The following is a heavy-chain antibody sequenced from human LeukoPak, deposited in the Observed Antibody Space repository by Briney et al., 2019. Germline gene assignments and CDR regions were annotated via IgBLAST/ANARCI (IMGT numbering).Heavy chain of an antibody. Sequence: GAPVTLSCKASGYTFSGYAIHWVRQAPGQRFEWMGWINAGNGHTKYSQNFQGRVTITRDSSANTVYMELSSLTSEDTAVYYCARGIWSATRVDYYLDNWGQGTLVTVSS. CDR3: ARGIWSATRVDYYLDN. D-gene: IGHD5-24*01. J-gene: IGHJ4*02. CDR2: INAGNGHT. CDR1: GYTFSGYA. V-gene: IGHV1-3*01.